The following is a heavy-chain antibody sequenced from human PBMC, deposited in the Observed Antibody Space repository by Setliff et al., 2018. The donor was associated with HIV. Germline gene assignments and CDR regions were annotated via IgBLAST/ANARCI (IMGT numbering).Heavy chain of an antibody. D-gene: IGHD3-3*02. V-gene: IGHV1-69*05. CDR3: ARDRDHFYGGMDV. J-gene: IGHJ6*02. CDR2: IITNFGTS. CDR1: GYTFTSYG. Sequence: SVKVSCKASGYTFTSYGMSWVRQAPGQGLEWMGWIITNFGTSNYAQKFQGRVTLTTDESTSTAYMELSSLRSEDTAVYYCARDRDHFYGGMDVWGPGTTVTVSS.